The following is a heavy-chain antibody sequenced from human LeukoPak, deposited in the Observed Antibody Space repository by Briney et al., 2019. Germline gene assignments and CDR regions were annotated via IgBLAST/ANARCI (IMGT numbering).Heavy chain of an antibody. V-gene: IGHV3-53*04. Sequence: GGSLRLSCAASGFTVSSNYMSWGRQAPRKGLEWVSLIYAGGSTYYADAVKGRFTISRHNSKNTLHLQMNSLRVEDTAVYYCATAGSSELLWDYAMDVWGQGTTVTVSS. D-gene: IGHD3-10*01. CDR2: IYAGGST. CDR1: GFTVSSNY. CDR3: ATAGSSELLWDYAMDV. J-gene: IGHJ6*02.